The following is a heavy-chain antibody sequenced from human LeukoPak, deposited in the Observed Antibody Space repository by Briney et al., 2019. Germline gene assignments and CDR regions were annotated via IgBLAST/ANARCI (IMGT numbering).Heavy chain of an antibody. CDR3: AELGITMIGGV. CDR2: VSTSGGDT. V-gene: IGHV3-23*01. CDR1: GFTFSTYA. J-gene: IGHJ6*04. Sequence: GGSLRLSCAASGFTFSTYAMSWVRQAPGKGLEWVSSVSTSGGDTYNADSVKGRFTISRDNSKNTLYLQMNSLRAEDTAVYYCAELGITMIGGVWGKGTTVTISS. D-gene: IGHD3-10*02.